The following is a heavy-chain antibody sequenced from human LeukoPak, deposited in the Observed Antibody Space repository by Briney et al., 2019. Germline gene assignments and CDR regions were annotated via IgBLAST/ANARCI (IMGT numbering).Heavy chain of an antibody. CDR2: ISGSGGST. Sequence: GGSLRLSCAASGFTFSSYAMSWVRQAPGKGLEWVSAISGSGGSTYYADSVKGRFTISRDNSKNTLYLQMNSLRAEDTAVYYCAKVYYDSSGYYYDPYFDYWGQGTLVTVSS. CDR1: GFTFSSYA. V-gene: IGHV3-23*01. J-gene: IGHJ4*02. D-gene: IGHD3-22*01. CDR3: AKVYYDSSGYYYDPYFDY.